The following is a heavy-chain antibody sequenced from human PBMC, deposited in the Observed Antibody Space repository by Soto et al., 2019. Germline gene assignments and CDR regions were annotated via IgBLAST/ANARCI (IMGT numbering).Heavy chain of an antibody. V-gene: IGHV1-69*02. D-gene: IGHD1-26*01. J-gene: IGHJ4*02. CDR3: ASLLVGATDSFDY. CDR1: GGTFSSYT. CDR2: IIPILGIA. Sequence: QVQLVQSGAEVKKPGSSVKVSCKASGGTFSSYTISWVRQAPGQGLEWMGRIIPILGIANYAQKFQGRVTSTADKSTSTAYMELCSLRSDDTAVYYCASLLVGATDSFDYWGQGTLVTVSS.